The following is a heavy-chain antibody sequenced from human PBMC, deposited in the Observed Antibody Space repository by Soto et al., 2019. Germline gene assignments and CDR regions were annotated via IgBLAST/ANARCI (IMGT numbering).Heavy chain of an antibody. J-gene: IGHJ4*02. CDR1: GFTFSIYA. Sequence: PGGFLRLSCSASGFTFSIYAMHWVRQAPGKGLEYVSEISSNGDSTYYADSVKGRFTISRDNSKNTLHLQMSSLRTEDTAEYYCATFSYYHSSGYSSLDYWGQGTLVTVSS. D-gene: IGHD3-22*01. V-gene: IGHV3-64D*08. CDR3: ATFSYYHSSGYSSLDY. CDR2: ISSNGDST.